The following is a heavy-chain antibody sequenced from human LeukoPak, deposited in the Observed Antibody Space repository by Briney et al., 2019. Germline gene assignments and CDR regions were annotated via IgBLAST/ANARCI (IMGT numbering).Heavy chain of an antibody. D-gene: IGHD2-21*02. J-gene: IGHJ4*02. CDR2: IGAYNGNT. V-gene: IGHV1-18*01. CDR3: ARDSSYCGGDCYQEQLFDY. Sequence: ASVTVSCKASGYTFTSYGISWVRQAPGQGLEGMGWIGAYNGNTNYAQKLQGRVTMTTDTSTSTAYMELRSLRSDDTAVYYCARDSSYCGGDCYQEQLFDYWGQGTLVTVSS. CDR1: GYTFTSYG.